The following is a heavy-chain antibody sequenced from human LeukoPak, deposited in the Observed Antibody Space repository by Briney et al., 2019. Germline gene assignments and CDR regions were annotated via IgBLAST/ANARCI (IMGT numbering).Heavy chain of an antibody. CDR2: ISSNGGST. CDR1: GFTFSSYD. J-gene: IGHJ4*02. CDR3: ARESVVRGLDY. D-gene: IGHD3-10*01. Sequence: PGGSLRLSCAASGFTFSSYDMYWVRQAPGKGLEYVSGISSNGGSTYYANSVKGRLTISRDNSKNTLYLQMGSLRDEDTAVYYCARESVVRGLDYWGQGTLVTVSS. V-gene: IGHV3-64*01.